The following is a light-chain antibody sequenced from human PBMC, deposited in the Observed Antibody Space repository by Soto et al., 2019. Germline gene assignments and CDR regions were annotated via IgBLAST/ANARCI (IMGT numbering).Light chain of an antibody. J-gene: IGLJ1*01. V-gene: IGLV2-14*01. CDR3: SSYTSGSINV. CDR1: SSDVGGYNY. CDR2: AVS. Sequence: QSALTQPASVSGSPGQSITISCTGTSSDVGGYNYVSWYQQQPGEAPKLLIYAVSNRPSGVYNRFSGSKSGNTASLTISGLQAEDEADYYCSSYTSGSINVFGTGTTVTVL.